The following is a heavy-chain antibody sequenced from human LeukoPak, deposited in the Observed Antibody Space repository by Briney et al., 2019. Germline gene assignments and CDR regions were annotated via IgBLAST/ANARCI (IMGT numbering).Heavy chain of an antibody. D-gene: IGHD5-18*01. V-gene: IGHV4-31*03. CDR3: STGGDTAKGGDS. J-gene: IGHJ4*02. CDR1: GGFISGSGHY. CDR2: IHPGGTI. Sequence: KPSETLSLTCSVSGGFISGSGHYWTWTRQHPGGGLEWLGFIHPGGTIYYKPSLSSRLTISADTSKNQMSLKLSSVTAADTAVYYCSTGGDTAKGGDSWGQGTMATVSS.